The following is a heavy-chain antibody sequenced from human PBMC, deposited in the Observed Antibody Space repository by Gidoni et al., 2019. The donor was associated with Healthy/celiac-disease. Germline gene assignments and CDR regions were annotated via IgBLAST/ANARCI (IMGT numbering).Heavy chain of an antibody. J-gene: IGHJ4*02. Sequence: QVQLVESGGGVVQPGRSLRLSCAASGFTFSSYGMHWVRQAPGKGLEWVAVISYDGSNKYYADSVKGRFTISRDNSKNTLYLQMNSLRAEDTAVYYCAKDGDDGSEEGDYWGQGTLVTVSS. V-gene: IGHV3-30*18. CDR3: AKDGDDGSEEGDY. CDR2: ISYDGSNK. CDR1: GFTFSSYG. D-gene: IGHD3-22*01.